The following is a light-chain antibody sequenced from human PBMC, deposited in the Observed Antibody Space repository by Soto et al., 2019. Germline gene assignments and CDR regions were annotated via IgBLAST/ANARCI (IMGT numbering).Light chain of an antibody. CDR2: GAS. Sequence: DIQMTQSPSSLSASVGDRVIITCRASQGISNYLAWYQQKPGKVPNVLIYGASTLQSGVPSRLSGSGSGKDFTLTISSLQPEDVATYYCQKYDSAPFPFGPGTKVDIK. J-gene: IGKJ3*01. V-gene: IGKV1-27*01. CDR1: QGISNY. CDR3: QKYDSAPFP.